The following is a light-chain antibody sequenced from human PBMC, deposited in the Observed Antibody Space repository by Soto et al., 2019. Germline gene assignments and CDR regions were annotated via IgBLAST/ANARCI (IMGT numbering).Light chain of an antibody. CDR2: DVN. J-gene: IGLJ2*01. V-gene: IGLV2-14*03. Sequence: QSALTQPASVSGSPGQSITISCTGTSSDVGAYNYVSWYQQHPGKAPKLMIYDVNNRPSGVSSRFSGSKSGNTASLTISGLQAEDEAYYYCNSYTNSSTLVFGGGTQLTV. CDR1: SSDVGAYNY. CDR3: NSYTNSSTLV.